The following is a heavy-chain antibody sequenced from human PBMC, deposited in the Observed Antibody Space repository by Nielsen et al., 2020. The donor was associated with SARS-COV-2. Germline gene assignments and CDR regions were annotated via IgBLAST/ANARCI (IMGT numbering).Heavy chain of an antibody. CDR1: GYTFTGYY. J-gene: IGHJ5*02. V-gene: IGHV1-2*06. Sequence: ASVKVSCKASGYTFTGYYMHWVRQAPGQGLEWMGRINPNSGGTNYAQKFQGRVTMTRDTSISPAYMELSRLRSDDTAVYYCARDYGENYGDYKDENWFDPWGQGTLVTVSS. CDR2: INPNSGGT. D-gene: IGHD4-17*01. CDR3: ARDYGENYGDYKDENWFDP.